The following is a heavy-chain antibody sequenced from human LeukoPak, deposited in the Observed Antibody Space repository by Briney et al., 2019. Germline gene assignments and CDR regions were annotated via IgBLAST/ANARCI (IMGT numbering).Heavy chain of an antibody. CDR2: IYSRGNT. CDR1: GGSISNYY. D-gene: IGHD3-22*01. Sequence: SETLSLTCTVSGGSISNYYWSWIRQPAGKGLEWIGLIYSRGNTNYNPSLKSRVTMSVDTSKNQFSLKLSSVTAADTAVYYCARTPIYYYDNSGYYNWGQGTLVTVSS. CDR3: ARTPIYYYDNSGYYN. J-gene: IGHJ4*02. V-gene: IGHV4-4*07.